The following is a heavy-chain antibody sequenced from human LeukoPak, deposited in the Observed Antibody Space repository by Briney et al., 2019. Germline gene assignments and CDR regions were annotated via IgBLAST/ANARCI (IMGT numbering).Heavy chain of an antibody. Sequence: GGSPRLSCAASGFTFSSYGMHWVRQAPGKGLEWVAFIHYDGSNEYYADSVKGRFTISRDDSRNTLYLQMNSLRAEDTAVYYCAGGGFGEAYYYYYMDVWGKGTTVTVSS. CDR2: IHYDGSNE. CDR1: GFTFSSYG. CDR3: AGGGFGEAYYYYYMDV. D-gene: IGHD3-10*01. J-gene: IGHJ6*03. V-gene: IGHV3-30*02.